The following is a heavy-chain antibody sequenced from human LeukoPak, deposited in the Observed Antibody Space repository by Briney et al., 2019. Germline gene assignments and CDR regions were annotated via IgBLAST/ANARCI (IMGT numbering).Heavy chain of an antibody. CDR3: ARDYYDSSGCYDY. Sequence: ASLKVSCKASGYTFIGYCIHWVRQVPGQGLEWMGWINPTRGVTKYGQKYQGRLTMTRDTSISTVYMELNSLRSDDMAVYYCARDYYDSSGCYDYWGQGTLVTVSS. CDR2: INPTRGVT. J-gene: IGHJ4*02. CDR1: GYTFIGYC. V-gene: IGHV1-2*02. D-gene: IGHD3-22*01.